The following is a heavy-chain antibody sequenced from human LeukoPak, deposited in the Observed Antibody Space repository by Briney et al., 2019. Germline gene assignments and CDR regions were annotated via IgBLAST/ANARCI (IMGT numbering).Heavy chain of an antibody. CDR1: GLTFSSYG. V-gene: IGHV3-30*02. Sequence: PGGSLRLSCAASGLTFSSYGMHWVRQAPGKGLEWVAFIHYGGNNKYYSDSVTGRFTISRDNSKNTLYLRMDTLRTDDTAVYYCARTADISTGFGSDHWGQGTLVTVSS. CDR2: IHYGGNNK. CDR3: ARTADISTGFGSDH. D-gene: IGHD3-9*01. J-gene: IGHJ4*02.